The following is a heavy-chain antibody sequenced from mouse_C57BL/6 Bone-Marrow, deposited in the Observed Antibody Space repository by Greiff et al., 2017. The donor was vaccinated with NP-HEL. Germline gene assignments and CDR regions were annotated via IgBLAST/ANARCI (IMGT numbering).Heavy chain of an antibody. Sequence: EVKLVESGPGLVKPSQSLSLTCSVTGYSITSGYYWNWIRQFPGNKLEWMGYISYDGSNNYNPSLKNRISITRDTSKNQFFLKLNSVTTEYTATYYCARDRLRYLFDYWGQGTTLTVSS. CDR2: ISYDGSN. J-gene: IGHJ2*01. CDR3: ARDRLRYLFDY. CDR1: GYSITSGYY. V-gene: IGHV3-6*01. D-gene: IGHD1-1*01.